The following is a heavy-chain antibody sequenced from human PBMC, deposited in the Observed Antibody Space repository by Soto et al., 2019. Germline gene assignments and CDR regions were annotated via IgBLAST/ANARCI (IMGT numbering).Heavy chain of an antibody. V-gene: IGHV1-69*12. CDR2: IIPIFGTA. Sequence: QVQLVQSGAEVKKPGSSVKVSCKASGGTFSSYAISWVRQAPGQGLEWMGGIIPIFGTANYAQKFQGRVTITADESTSTAYMELSSLRSEDTAVYYCARGGDLREIVLVPAAIGYYWGQGTLVTVSS. J-gene: IGHJ4*02. D-gene: IGHD2-2*01. CDR3: ARGGDLREIVLVPAAIGYY. CDR1: GGTFSSYA.